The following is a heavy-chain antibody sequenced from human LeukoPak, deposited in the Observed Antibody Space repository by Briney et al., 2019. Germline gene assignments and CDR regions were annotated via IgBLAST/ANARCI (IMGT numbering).Heavy chain of an antibody. Sequence: GGSLRLSCVASGFIFSDAWMTWVRQAPGKGLEWVGRIKTTSDGGTPDYAAPVKGRFTMSRADSTNTLYLQMNSLKSEDTAVYYCTTYGAGRKFDYWGQGTLVTVSS. J-gene: IGHJ4*02. D-gene: IGHD3-10*01. CDR2: IKTTSDGGTP. V-gene: IGHV3-15*01. CDR3: TTYGAGRKFDY. CDR1: GFIFSDAW.